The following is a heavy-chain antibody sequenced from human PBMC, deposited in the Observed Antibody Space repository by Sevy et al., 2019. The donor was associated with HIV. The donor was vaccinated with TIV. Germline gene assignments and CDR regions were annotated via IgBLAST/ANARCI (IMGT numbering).Heavy chain of an antibody. V-gene: IGHV3-13*01. CDR1: GFTFSSYD. CDR3: ARGSCSSTSCYYVDVLWYYGMDV. Sequence: GGSLRLSCAASGFTFSSYDMHWVRQATGKGLEWVSAIGTAGDTYYPGSVKGRFTISRENAKNPLYLQMNSLGAGDTAVYYFARGSCSSTSCYYVDVLWYYGMDVWGQGTTVTVSS. D-gene: IGHD2-2*01. CDR2: IGTAGDT. J-gene: IGHJ6*02.